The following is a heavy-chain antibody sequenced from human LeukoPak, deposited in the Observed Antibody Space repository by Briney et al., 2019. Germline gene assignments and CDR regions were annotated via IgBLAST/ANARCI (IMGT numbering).Heavy chain of an antibody. CDR3: ANRGYSYGNDY. CDR1: GFTFSSYA. D-gene: IGHD5-18*01. CDR2: ISGSGGST. Sequence: GGPLRLSCAASGFTFSSYAMSWVRQAPGKGLEWVSAISGSGGSTYYADSVKGRFTISRDNSKNTLYLQMNSLRAEDTAVYYCANRGYSYGNDYWGQGTLVTVSS. V-gene: IGHV3-23*01. J-gene: IGHJ4*02.